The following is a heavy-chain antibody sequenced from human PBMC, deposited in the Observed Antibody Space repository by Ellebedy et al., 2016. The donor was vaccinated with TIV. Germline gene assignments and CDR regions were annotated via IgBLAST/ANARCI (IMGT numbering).Heavy chain of an antibody. J-gene: IGHJ3*02. V-gene: IGHV4-59*01. CDR3: ARLPPLGAPPALAVDI. CDR1: GGSISSFY. D-gene: IGHD2-2*01. CDR2: IYNSVTT. Sequence: SETLSLTXTVSGGSISSFYWSWIRQPPGKGLEWIAYIYNSVTTNYNPSLKSRVTVSVDRPKNQVSMNLSSVTAADTAVYYCARLPPLGAPPALAVDIWGQGTMVTVSS.